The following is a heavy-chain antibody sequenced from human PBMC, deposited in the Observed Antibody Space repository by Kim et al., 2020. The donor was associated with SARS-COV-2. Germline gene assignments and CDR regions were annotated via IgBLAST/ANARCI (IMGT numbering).Heavy chain of an antibody. V-gene: IGHV6-1*01. CDR3: ARDRQRAGTGVDY. J-gene: IGHJ4*02. D-gene: IGHD6-19*01. Sequence: YEPSVKGRITINPDTSKNQFSLQLNSVTPEDTAVYYCARDRQRAGTGVDYWGQGTLVTVSS.